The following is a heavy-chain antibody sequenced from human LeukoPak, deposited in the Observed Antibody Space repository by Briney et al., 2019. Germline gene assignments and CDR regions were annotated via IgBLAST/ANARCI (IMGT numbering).Heavy chain of an antibody. Sequence: GGSLRLSCAASGFTFSSNDMSWVRQAPGKGLDWVSAITEGGGNTYYADSVKGRSTISRDDSKSTLYLQMNSLTAEDTAVYYCAKGGWLEYWDQGTLVTVSS. CDR2: ITEGGGNT. CDR1: GFTFSSND. D-gene: IGHD2-15*01. V-gene: IGHV3-23*01. J-gene: IGHJ4*02. CDR3: AKGGWLEY.